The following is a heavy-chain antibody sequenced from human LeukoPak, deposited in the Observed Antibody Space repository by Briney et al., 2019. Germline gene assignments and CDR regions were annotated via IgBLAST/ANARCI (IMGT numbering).Heavy chain of an antibody. V-gene: IGHV1-69*01. D-gene: IGHD3-22*01. Sequence: SVKVSCKASGGTFSSYAISWVRQAPGQGLEWMGGIIPIFGTANYAQKFQGRVTITADESTSTAYMELSSLRSEDTAVYYCARGFKYDSSGYYWMRGDYFDYWGQGTLVTVSS. CDR2: IIPIFGTA. CDR1: GGTFSSYA. CDR3: ARGFKYDSSGYYWMRGDYFDY. J-gene: IGHJ4*02.